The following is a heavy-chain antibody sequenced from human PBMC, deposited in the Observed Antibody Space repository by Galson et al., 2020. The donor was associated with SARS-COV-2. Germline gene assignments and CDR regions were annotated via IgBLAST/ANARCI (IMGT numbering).Heavy chain of an antibody. CDR2: INHSGST. CDR3: ARGRVSSSWYSPKNWFDP. D-gene: IGHD6-13*01. J-gene: IGHJ5*02. Sequence: SETLSLTCAVYGGSFSGYYWSWIRQPPGKGLEWIGEINHSGSTNYNPSLKSRVTISVDTSKNQFSLKLSSVTAADTAVYYCARGRVSSSWYSPKNWFDPWGQGTLVTVSS. V-gene: IGHV4-34*01. CDR1: GGSFSGYY.